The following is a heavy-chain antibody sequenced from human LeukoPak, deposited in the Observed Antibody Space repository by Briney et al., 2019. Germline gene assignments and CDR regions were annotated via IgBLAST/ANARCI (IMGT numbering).Heavy chain of an antibody. J-gene: IGHJ3*02. CDR3: ARVLDLSKRGLDAFDI. V-gene: IGHV4-59*01. CDR2: AYYSGST. Sequence: SETLSLTCTVSGGSISSYFWSWIRQPPGKGLEWIGYAYYSGSTNYNPSLKSRVTISVDTSKKQFPLKLSSATAADTAVYYCARVLDLSKRGLDAFDIWGQGTMVTVSS. D-gene: IGHD3-16*01. CDR1: GGSISSYF.